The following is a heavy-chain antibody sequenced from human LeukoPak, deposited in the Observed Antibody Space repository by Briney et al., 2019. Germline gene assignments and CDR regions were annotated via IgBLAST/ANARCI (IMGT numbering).Heavy chain of an antibody. Sequence: GGSLRLSCAASGFTFSSYSMNWVRQAPGKGLEWVSSISSSSSYIYYADSVKSRFTISRDNAKNSLYLQMNSLRAEDTAVYYCARDLTYYDILTGSPWGQGTLVTVSS. V-gene: IGHV3-21*01. CDR3: ARDLTYYDILTGSP. J-gene: IGHJ5*02. D-gene: IGHD3-9*01. CDR1: GFTFSSYS. CDR2: ISSSSSYI.